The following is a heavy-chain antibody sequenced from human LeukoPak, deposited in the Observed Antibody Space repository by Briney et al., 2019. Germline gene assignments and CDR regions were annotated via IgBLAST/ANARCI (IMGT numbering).Heavy chain of an antibody. V-gene: IGHV1-18*01. CDR2: ISGYNGDT. J-gene: IGHJ6*02. D-gene: IGHD6-19*01. Sequence: ASVKVSCKASGYTFTSYGVTWMRQAPGRGLEWMGWISGYNGDTNYAQNLQGRVTMTRDAPTSTVYMELRSLTSDGTAMYYCARTTPRAVAGGLDVWGQGTTVTVSS. CDR1: GYTFTSYG. CDR3: ARTTPRAVAGGLDV.